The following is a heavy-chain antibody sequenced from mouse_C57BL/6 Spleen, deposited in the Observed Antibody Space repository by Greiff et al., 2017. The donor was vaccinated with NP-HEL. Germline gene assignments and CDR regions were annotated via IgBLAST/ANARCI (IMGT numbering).Heavy chain of an antibody. CDR2: IYPNSGGT. Sequence: LVESGAELVKPGASVKLSCKASGYTFTSYWMHWVKQRPGRGLEWIGRIYPNSGGTKYNEKFKSKATLTVDKPSSTAYMQLSSLTSEDSAVYYCARWDYYELDYAMDYWGQGTSVTVSS. J-gene: IGHJ4*01. CDR3: ARWDYYELDYAMDY. V-gene: IGHV1-72*01. D-gene: IGHD1-1*01. CDR1: GYTFTSYW.